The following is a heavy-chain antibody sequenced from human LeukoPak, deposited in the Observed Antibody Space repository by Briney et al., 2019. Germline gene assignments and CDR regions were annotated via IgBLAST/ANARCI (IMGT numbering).Heavy chain of an antibody. J-gene: IGHJ4*02. Sequence: ASVKVSCKASGYTFTSYAMNWVRQAPGQGLEWMGWINTNTGNPTYAQGFTGRFVFSLDTSVSTAYLQISSLKAEDTAVYYCARDRPLRPGSSGYQGGLDYWGQGTLVTVSS. V-gene: IGHV7-4-1*02. CDR2: INTNTGNP. CDR3: ARDRPLRPGSSGYQGGLDY. D-gene: IGHD3-22*01. CDR1: GYTFTSYA.